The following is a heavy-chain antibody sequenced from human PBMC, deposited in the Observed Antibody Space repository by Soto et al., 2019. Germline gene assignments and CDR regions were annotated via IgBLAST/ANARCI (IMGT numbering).Heavy chain of an antibody. V-gene: IGHV4-34*01. CDR1: GGSFSGYY. CDR2: INHSGST. J-gene: IGHJ5*02. CDR3: ARGGYYDYVWGSDNPTGWFDP. D-gene: IGHD3-16*01. Sequence: QVQLPQWGAGLLKPSETLSLTCAVYGGSFSGYYWSWIRQPPGKGLEWIGEINHSGSTNYNPSLKRRVTISVDTSKNQFSLKLSSVTAADTAVYYCARGGYYDYVWGSDNPTGWFDPWGQGTLVTVSS.